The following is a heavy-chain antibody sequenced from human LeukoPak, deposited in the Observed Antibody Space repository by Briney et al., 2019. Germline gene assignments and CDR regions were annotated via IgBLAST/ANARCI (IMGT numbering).Heavy chain of an antibody. CDR1: GFXFSSYS. D-gene: IGHD3-22*01. J-gene: IGHJ1*01. CDR3: ARGMYYYDSSGYHFQH. CDR2: ISSSSSYI. V-gene: IGHV3-21*01. Sequence: GGSLRLSCAASGFXFSSYSMNWVRQAPGKGLEWVSSISSSSSYIYYADSVKGRFTISRDNAKNSLYLQMNSLRAEDTAVYYCARGMYYYDSSGYHFQHWGQGTLVTVSS.